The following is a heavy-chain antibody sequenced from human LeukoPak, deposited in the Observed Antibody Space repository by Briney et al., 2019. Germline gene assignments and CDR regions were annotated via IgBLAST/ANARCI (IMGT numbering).Heavy chain of an antibody. Sequence: SETLSLTCTVSGGSISSSSYYWGWIRQPPGKGLEWIGSIYYSGSTYYNPSLKSRVTISVDTSKNQFSLKLSSVTAADTAVYYCARSLGYCSSTSCYMGPYYFDYWGQGTLVTVSS. CDR2: IYYSGST. D-gene: IGHD2-2*02. CDR3: ARSLGYCSSTSCYMGPYYFDY. V-gene: IGHV4-39*07. CDR1: GGSISSSSYY. J-gene: IGHJ4*02.